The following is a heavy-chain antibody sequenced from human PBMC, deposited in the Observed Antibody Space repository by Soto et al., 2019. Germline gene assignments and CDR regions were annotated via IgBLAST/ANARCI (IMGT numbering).Heavy chain of an antibody. CDR2: IIPILGIA. J-gene: IGHJ4*02. Sequence: SVKVSCKASGGTFSSYTISWVRQAPGQGLERMGRIIPILGIANYADPVKGRFTISGDNTKRTMNLQMNSLRAEDTANNNCAKDPRGPDNWGQETQVTVSS. V-gene: IGHV1-69*04. CDR3: AKDPRGPDN. CDR1: GGTFSSYT.